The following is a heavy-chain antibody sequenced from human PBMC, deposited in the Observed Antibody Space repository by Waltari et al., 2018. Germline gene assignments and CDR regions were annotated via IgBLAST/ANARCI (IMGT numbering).Heavy chain of an antibody. V-gene: IGHV1-69*06. Sequence: QVQVVQSGAEVKKPGSSVRVSCTASGGTFSSSGGSWLRQAPGQGLEWMGGIIPTFGTTNYPQEFQGRVTITADKSTSTAYMELSSLRSADTAVYYCTGGYYESSGFSFSYTYNMDVWGQGTTVTVSS. CDR3: TGGYYESSGFSFSYTYNMDV. D-gene: IGHD3-22*01. J-gene: IGHJ6*02. CDR1: GGTFSSSG. CDR2: IIPTFGTT.